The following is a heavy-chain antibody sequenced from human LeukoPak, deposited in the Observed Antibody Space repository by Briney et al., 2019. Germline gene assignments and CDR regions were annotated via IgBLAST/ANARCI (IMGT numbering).Heavy chain of an antibody. Sequence: SVKLSFKASGGTFSSYTITWVRQAPGHGLEWMGRIIPILGIPSYAQKFQGRVTITANISTSTAYMEVDSLRSEDTAVYYCATVTMVRGRPYYFDYWGQGTVVTVS. CDR2: IIPILGIP. CDR3: ATVTMVRGRPYYFDY. D-gene: IGHD3-10*01. V-gene: IGHV1-69*02. CDR1: GGTFSSYT. J-gene: IGHJ4*02.